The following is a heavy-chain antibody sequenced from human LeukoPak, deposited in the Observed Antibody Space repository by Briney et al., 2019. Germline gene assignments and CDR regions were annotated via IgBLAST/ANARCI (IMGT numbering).Heavy chain of an antibody. CDR2: INPKRGGT. CDR1: GYTFTGYY. Sequence: ASVKVSCKASGYTFTGYYMHWGGQAPGQGLEWMGWINPKRGGTNYAQKFQGRVTMTRDTSISTAYMELSRLRSDDTAVYYCARDATVTTNWFDPWGQGTLVTVSS. J-gene: IGHJ5*02. D-gene: IGHD4-11*01. V-gene: IGHV1-2*02. CDR3: ARDATVTTNWFDP.